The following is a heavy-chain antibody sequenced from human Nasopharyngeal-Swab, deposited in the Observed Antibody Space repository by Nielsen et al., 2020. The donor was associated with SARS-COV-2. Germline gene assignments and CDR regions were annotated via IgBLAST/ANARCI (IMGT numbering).Heavy chain of an antibody. CDR1: GFTFDDYA. V-gene: IGHV3-9*01. D-gene: IGHD6-19*01. Sequence: SLKISCAASGFTFDDYAMHWVRQAPGKGLEWVSGISWNSGSIGYADSVKGRFTISRDNAKNSLYLQMNSLRAEDTALYYCAKDRATSSSGWGGFDYWGQGTPFTVSS. CDR3: AKDRATSSSGWGGFDY. CDR2: ISWNSGSI. J-gene: IGHJ4*02.